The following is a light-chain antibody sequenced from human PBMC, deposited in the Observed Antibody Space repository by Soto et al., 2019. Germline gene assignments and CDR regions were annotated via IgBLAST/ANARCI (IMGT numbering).Light chain of an antibody. CDR2: GAS. Sequence: EIVLTPSPGTLSLSPGEGATLPCRASQSVSSSYLAWYQQKPGQAPRLLIYGASSRATGIPDRFSGSGSGTDFTLTISRLEPEDFAVYYCQQYGSSPRTFGQGTKVDI. V-gene: IGKV3-20*01. CDR3: QQYGSSPRT. CDR1: QSVSSSY. J-gene: IGKJ1*01.